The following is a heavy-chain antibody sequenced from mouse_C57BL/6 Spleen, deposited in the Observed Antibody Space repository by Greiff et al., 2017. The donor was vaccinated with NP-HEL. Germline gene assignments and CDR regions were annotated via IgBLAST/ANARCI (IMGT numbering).Heavy chain of an antibody. V-gene: IGHV1-54*01. J-gene: IGHJ3*01. Sequence: QVQLQQSGAELVRPGTSVKVSCKASGYAFTNYLIEWVKQRPGQGLEWIGVINPGSGGTNYNEKFKGKATLTADKSTSTAYMQLSSLTSEDSAVYFCARWGDYSTFAYWGQGTLVTVSA. CDR2: INPGSGGT. CDR1: GYAFTNYL. CDR3: ARWGDYSTFAY. D-gene: IGHD2-5*01.